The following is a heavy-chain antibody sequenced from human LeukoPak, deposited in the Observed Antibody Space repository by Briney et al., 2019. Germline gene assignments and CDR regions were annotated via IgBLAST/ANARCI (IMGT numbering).Heavy chain of an antibody. CDR3: ARVFGGIAAAANWFDP. CDR2: IIPIFGTA. CDR1: GGTFINYA. D-gene: IGHD6-13*01. Sequence: ASVTVSYKASGGTFINYAISWVRQAPGQGREGMGGIIPIFGTANYAQKFQGRVTITTDESTSTAYMELSSLRSEDTAVYYCARVFGGIAAAANWFDPWGQGTLVTVSS. V-gene: IGHV1-69*05. J-gene: IGHJ5*02.